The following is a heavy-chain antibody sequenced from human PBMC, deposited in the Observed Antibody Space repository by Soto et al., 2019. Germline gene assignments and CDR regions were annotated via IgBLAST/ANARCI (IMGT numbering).Heavy chain of an antibody. V-gene: IGHV4-34*01. D-gene: IGHD6-13*01. CDR2: INHSGST. CDR3: ARFPDSSSCLN. CDR1: GGSFSGYY. J-gene: IGHJ4*02. Sequence: SETLSLTCAVYGGSFSGYYWSWIRQPPGKGLEWIGEINHSGSTNYNPSLKSRVTISVDTSKNQFSLELSSVTAADTAVYYCARFPDSSSCLNWGQGTLVTVSS.